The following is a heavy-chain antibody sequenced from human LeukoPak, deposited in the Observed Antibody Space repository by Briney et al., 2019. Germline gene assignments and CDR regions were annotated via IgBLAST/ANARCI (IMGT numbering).Heavy chain of an antibody. V-gene: IGHV4-30-4*01. CDR1: GDSINSGDYY. J-gene: IGHJ4*02. CDR3: ARDNGYGQLDS. Sequence: SQTLSLTCTVSGDSINSGDYYWSWIRQPPGNGLEWIGYIYYSGSTYYNPSLKSRVTISVDTSKNQFSLKLSSVTAADTAVCYCARDNGYGQLDSWGQGTLVTVSS. D-gene: IGHD2-15*01. CDR2: IYYSGST.